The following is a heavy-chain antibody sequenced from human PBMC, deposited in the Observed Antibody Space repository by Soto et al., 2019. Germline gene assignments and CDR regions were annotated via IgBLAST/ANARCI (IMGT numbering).Heavy chain of an antibody. CDR3: AAERGGESLRFLEWSTDDDYYYMDV. D-gene: IGHD3-3*01. V-gene: IGHV3-66*01. J-gene: IGHJ6*03. CDR1: GFTVSSNY. CDR2: IYSGGST. Sequence: HPGGSLRLSCAASGFTVSSNYMSWVRQAPGKGLEWVSVIYSGGSTYYADSVKGRFTISRDNSKNTLYLQMNSLRAEDTAVYYCAAERGGESLRFLEWSTDDDYYYMDVWGKGTTVTVSS.